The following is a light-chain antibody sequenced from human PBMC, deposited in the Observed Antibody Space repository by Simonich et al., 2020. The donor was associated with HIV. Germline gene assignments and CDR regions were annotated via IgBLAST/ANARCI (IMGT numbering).Light chain of an antibody. CDR2: DAS. CDR1: QDISNY. J-gene: IGKJ2*01. CDR3: QQYYSYPQT. Sequence: DIQMTQSPSSLSASVGDRVTITCQASQDISNYLNWYQQKPGKAPKLLIYDASNLETGVPSTFRGSGSGTDFTFTISSLQPEDIATYYCQQYYSYPQTFGQGTKLEIK. V-gene: IGKV1-33*01.